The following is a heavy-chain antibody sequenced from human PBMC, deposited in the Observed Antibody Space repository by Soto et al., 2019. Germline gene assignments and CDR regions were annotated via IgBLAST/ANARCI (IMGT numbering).Heavy chain of an antibody. Sequence: GASVKVSCKASGYTFSTFGIIWVRQAPGQGLEWMGWISAYNGDTNYAQKFQGRVTMTTDTSTTSAYMELRSLRSDDTAVYYCARPLDYYYYAMDAWGQGTTVTVS. CDR2: ISAYNGDT. CDR1: GYTFSTFG. J-gene: IGHJ6*02. V-gene: IGHV1-18*01. CDR3: ARPLDYYYYAMDA.